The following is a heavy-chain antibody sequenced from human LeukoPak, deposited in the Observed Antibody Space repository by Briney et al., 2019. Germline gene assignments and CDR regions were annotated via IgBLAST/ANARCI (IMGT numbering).Heavy chain of an antibody. D-gene: IGHD4-17*01. J-gene: IGHJ5*02. CDR1: GGTFSSYA. Sequence: SVKVSCKASGGTFSSYAISWVRQAPGQGLEWMGGIIPIFGTANYAQKFQGRVTISRDTSASTAYMELSSLTSEDMAVYYCARDVGYGDPWGQGTLVTVSS. V-gene: IGHV1-69*05. CDR2: IIPIFGTA. CDR3: ARDVGYGDP.